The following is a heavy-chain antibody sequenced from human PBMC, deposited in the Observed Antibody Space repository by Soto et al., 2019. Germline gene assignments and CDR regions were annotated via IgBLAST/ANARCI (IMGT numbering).Heavy chain of an antibody. Sequence: QVQLVQSGAEVKQPGASVRVSCKASGDTHTIYFIHWLRQAPGQGLEWMGWINSVSGGDNYAPRFQGRVAMTRDRSSATAFMELSRLRSDDTAVYYCARGGSYYAHWGQGTLVTVSS. J-gene: IGHJ4*02. CDR2: INSVSGGD. CDR3: ARGGSYYAH. CDR1: GDTHTIYF. V-gene: IGHV1-2*02. D-gene: IGHD1-26*01.